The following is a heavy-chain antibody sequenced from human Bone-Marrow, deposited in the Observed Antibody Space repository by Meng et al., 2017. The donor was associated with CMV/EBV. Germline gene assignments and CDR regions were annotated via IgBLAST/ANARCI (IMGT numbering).Heavy chain of an antibody. V-gene: IGHV3-21*01. CDR1: GFTVSSNY. CDR3: ARWPYSSLFDC. Sequence: GESLKISCAASGFTVSSNYMSWVRQAPGKGLEWVSSISSSSSYIYYADSVKGRFTISRDNAKNSLYLQMNSLRAEDTAVYYCARWPYSSLFDCWGQGTLVTVSS. CDR2: ISSSSSYI. D-gene: IGHD6-6*01. J-gene: IGHJ4*02.